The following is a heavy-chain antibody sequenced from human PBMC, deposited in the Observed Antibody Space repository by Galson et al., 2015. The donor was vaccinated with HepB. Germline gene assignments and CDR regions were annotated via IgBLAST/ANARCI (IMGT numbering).Heavy chain of an antibody. V-gene: IGHV3-64D*06. J-gene: IGHJ4*02. Sequence: SLRLSCAASGFTFSGYAMHWVRQAPGEGLEYVSAISSNGGSTYYADSVKGRFTISRDNSKNTLYLQMSSLRAEDTAVYYCVKGFSGGYETFDYWGQGTLVTVSS. CDR1: GFTFSGYA. D-gene: IGHD5-12*01. CDR2: ISSNGGST. CDR3: VKGFSGGYETFDY.